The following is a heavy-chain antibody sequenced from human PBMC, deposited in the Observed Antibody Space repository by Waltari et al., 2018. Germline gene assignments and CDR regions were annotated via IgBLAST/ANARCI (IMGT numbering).Heavy chain of an antibody. CDR2: IYPGDSDT. V-gene: IGHV5-51*03. CDR3: ARTPSSSKNWFDP. Sequence: EVQLVQSGAEVKKPGESLKSSCRGSGYSFTGYWTGRWRQMPGKGLEWMGIIYPGDSDTRYSPSFQGQVTISADKSISTAYLQWSSLKASDTAMYYCARTPSSSKNWFDPWGQGTLVTVSS. D-gene: IGHD6-6*01. CDR1: GYSFTGYW. J-gene: IGHJ5*02.